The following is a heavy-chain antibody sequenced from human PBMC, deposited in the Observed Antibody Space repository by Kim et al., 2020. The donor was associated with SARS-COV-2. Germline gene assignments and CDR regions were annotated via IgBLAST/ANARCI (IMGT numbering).Heavy chain of an antibody. CDR1: GFTFSSYE. D-gene: IGHD3-9*01. J-gene: IGHJ4*02. CDR2: ISSSGSTI. Sequence: GGSLRLSCAASGFTFSSYEMNWVRQAPGKGLEWVSYISSSGSTIYYADSVKGRFTISRDNAKNSLYLQMNSLRAEDTAVYYCARGNYDILTGYYSPYFDYWGQGTLVTVSS. V-gene: IGHV3-48*03. CDR3: ARGNYDILTGYYSPYFDY.